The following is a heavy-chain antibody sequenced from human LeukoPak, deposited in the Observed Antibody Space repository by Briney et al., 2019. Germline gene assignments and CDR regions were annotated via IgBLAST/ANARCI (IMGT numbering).Heavy chain of an antibody. D-gene: IGHD1-26*01. Sequence: GGSLRLSCAASGFTFSSYWMSWVRQAPGKGLEWVAYIKQDGSEKYYVDSVKGRFTISRDNAKNSLYLQMNSLRAEDTAVYYCARDKVVEATYFDYWGQGTLVTVSS. CDR3: ARDKVVEATYFDY. J-gene: IGHJ4*02. CDR2: IKQDGSEK. V-gene: IGHV3-7*01. CDR1: GFTFSSYW.